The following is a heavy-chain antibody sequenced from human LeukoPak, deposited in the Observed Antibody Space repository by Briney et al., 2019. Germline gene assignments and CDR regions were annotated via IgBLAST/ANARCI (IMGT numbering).Heavy chain of an antibody. CDR1: GFTFSRHG. V-gene: IGHV3-33*08. D-gene: IGHD3-10*01. Sequence: GGSLRLSCAPSGFTFSRHGMHWVRQAPRKGLEWAAVIWHDGNNKYYADSVKGRFTISRDNSKNSLFLQMNSLTADDTAVYYCARDRGYGSGSSQNWFDPWGQGTLVTVSS. J-gene: IGHJ5*02. CDR3: ARDRGYGSGSSQNWFDP. CDR2: IWHDGNNK.